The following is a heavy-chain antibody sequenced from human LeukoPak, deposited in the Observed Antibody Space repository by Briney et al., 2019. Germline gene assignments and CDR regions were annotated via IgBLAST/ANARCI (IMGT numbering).Heavy chain of an antibody. CDR2: ISWNSGNI. J-gene: IGHJ4*02. D-gene: IGHD3-16*01. CDR1: GFTFDDYA. V-gene: IGHV3-9*01. Sequence: PGGSLRLSCAASGFTFDDYAMHWVRQAPGKGLEWVSGISWNSGNIHYADSVKGRFTISRDNAKNSLYLQMNSLRAEDTALYYCAKGRTYYYFDYWGQGTLVTVSS. CDR3: AKGRTYYYFDY.